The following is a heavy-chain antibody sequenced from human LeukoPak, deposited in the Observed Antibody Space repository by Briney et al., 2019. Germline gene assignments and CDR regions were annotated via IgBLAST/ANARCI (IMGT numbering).Heavy chain of an antibody. CDR1: GFTVSSNY. Sequence: GGSLRLSCAASGFTVSSNYMSWVRQAPGRGLEWVSVIYSGGSTYYADSVKGRFTISRDNSKNTLYLQMNSLRAEDTAVYYCAREGVGSITFDYWGQGTLVTVSS. CDR2: IYSGGST. J-gene: IGHJ4*02. CDR3: AREGVGSITFDY. D-gene: IGHD1-26*01. V-gene: IGHV3-66*01.